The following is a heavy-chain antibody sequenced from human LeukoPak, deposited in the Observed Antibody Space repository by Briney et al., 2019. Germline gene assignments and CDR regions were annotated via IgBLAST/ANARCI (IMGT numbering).Heavy chain of an antibody. D-gene: IGHD3-10*01. CDR2: ISYDGSNK. J-gene: IGHJ6*03. Sequence: PGGSLRLSCAASGFTFSSYAMHWVRQAPGKGLEWVAVISYDGSNKYYADSVKGRFTISRDNSKNTLYLQMNSLRAEDTAVYYCAKSDRFGESYYYMDVWGKGTTVTISS. CDR1: GFTFSSYA. V-gene: IGHV3-30*04. CDR3: AKSDRFGESYYYMDV.